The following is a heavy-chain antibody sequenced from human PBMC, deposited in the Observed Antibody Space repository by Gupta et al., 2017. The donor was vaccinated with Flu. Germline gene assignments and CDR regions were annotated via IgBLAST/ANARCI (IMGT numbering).Heavy chain of an antibody. D-gene: IGHD3-3*01. Sequence: QVHLVESGGGVVQPGGALRLSCEGSGFTFSKYGIHWVRQDPGKGLEWVAFISYDGTNKYFLESVTGRFTMSRDNSKNTVYLQMDRLRPEDTAVYYCAKDRRGYYDFWTGFFDFWGPGTPVSVSS. CDR2: ISYDGTNK. CDR1: GFTFSKYG. CDR3: AKDRRGYYDFWTGFFDF. J-gene: IGHJ4*02. V-gene: IGHV3-30*18.